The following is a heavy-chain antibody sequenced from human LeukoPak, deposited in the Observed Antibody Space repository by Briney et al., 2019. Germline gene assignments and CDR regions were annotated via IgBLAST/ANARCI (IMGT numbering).Heavy chain of an antibody. Sequence: HGESLKISCKGSGYRFAEHWIGWVRQMPGKGLEYMGIIYPGDSEIRYSPSFPGQFTFSADKSINTAYLQWSSLKASDTAIYYCARYGAPQHGEVHIDYWGQGTLVTVSS. D-gene: IGHD3-16*01. J-gene: IGHJ4*02. CDR1: GYRFAEHW. V-gene: IGHV5-51*01. CDR3: ARYGAPQHGEVHIDY. CDR2: IYPGDSEI.